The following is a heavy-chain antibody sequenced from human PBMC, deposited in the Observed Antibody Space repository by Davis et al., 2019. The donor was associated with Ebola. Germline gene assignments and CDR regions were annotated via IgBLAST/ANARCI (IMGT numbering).Heavy chain of an antibody. J-gene: IGHJ6*02. CDR1: GFTFSTYA. CDR3: ARAMIVGDWGMDV. V-gene: IGHV3-30-3*01. D-gene: IGHD3-22*01. Sequence: PGGSLRLSCAASGFTFSTYAMHWVRQAPGKGLEWVAVISYDGSNKYYADSVKGRFTISRDNSKNTLYLQMNSLRAEDTAVYYCARAMIVGDWGMDVWGQGTTVTVSS. CDR2: ISYDGSNK.